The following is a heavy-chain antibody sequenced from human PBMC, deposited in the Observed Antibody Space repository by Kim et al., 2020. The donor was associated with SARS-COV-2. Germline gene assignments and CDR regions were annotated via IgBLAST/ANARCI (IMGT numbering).Heavy chain of an antibody. Sequence: SETLSLTCTVSGGSVSSGRYYWSWIRQPPGKGLEWIGYIYYSGSTNYNPSLKSRVTISVDTSKNQFSLKLSSVTAADTAVYYCARATQTKLWFGELSADPIHIWGQGTLVTVSS. D-gene: IGHD3-10*01. CDR1: GGSVSSGRYY. CDR3: ARATQTKLWFGELSADPIHI. J-gene: IGHJ4*02. CDR2: IYYSGST. V-gene: IGHV4-61*01.